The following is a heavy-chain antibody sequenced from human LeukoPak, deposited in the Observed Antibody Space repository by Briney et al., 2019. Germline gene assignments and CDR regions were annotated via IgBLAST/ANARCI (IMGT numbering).Heavy chain of an antibody. D-gene: IGHD2-2*01. CDR1: GGSFSGYY. CDR3: ARGPDIVVVPAAKAAGGLDY. CDR2: INHSGST. Sequence: SETLSLTCAVYGGSFSGYYWSWICQPPGKGLEWIGEINHSGSTNYNPSLKSRVTISVDTSKNQFSLKLSSVTAADTAVYYCARGPDIVVVPAAKAAGGLDYWGQGTLVTVSS. V-gene: IGHV4-34*01. J-gene: IGHJ4*02.